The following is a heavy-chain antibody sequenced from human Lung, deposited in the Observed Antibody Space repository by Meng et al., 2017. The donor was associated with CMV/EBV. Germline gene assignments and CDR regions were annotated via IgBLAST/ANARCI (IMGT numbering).Heavy chain of an antibody. CDR1: GDSLTSSH. V-gene: IGHV4-4*07. Sequence: QVQLQGSGSCLVKPADTLSLTCIVPGDSLTSSHWSWIRQPAGKGLEWIGRISASGNTRYNPSLKSRVTMSVDTSKNQFSLKLSSVTAADTAVYYCARDFGSSWYPNWFDPWGQGTLVTVSS. CDR3: ARDFGSSWYPNWFDP. J-gene: IGHJ5*02. D-gene: IGHD6-13*01. CDR2: ISASGNT.